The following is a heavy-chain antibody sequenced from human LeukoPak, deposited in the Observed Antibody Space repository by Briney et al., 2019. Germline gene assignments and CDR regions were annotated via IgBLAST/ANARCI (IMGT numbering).Heavy chain of an antibody. CDR2: INYTGST. CDR3: ARHGAYTDGWWDY. D-gene: IGHD6-19*01. V-gene: IGHV4-59*08. J-gene: IGHJ4*02. CDR1: GGSISSYY. Sequence: KSSETLSLTCTVSGGSISSYYWTSIRQPPGKGLDWIGDINYTGSTTYHPTLKSPGTISLDTSKNQFSLTLRSVTAADTAVYYCARHGAYTDGWWDYWGQGNLVTVSS.